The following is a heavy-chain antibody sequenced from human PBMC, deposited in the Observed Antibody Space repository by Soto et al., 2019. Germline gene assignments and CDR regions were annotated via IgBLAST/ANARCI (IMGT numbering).Heavy chain of an antibody. CDR2: IIPIFGTA. D-gene: IGHD2-8*02. CDR3: TRDGGGVGVPGGD. CDR1: GGTFSSYA. Sequence: QVQLVQSGAEVKKPGSSVKVSCKASGGTFSSYAISWVRQAPGQGLEWMGGIIPIFGTANYAQKFQGRVTITADESTSTAFMELSSLRSEDTAVYYCTRDGGGVGVPGGDWGQGSLVSVSS. V-gene: IGHV1-69*01. J-gene: IGHJ4*02.